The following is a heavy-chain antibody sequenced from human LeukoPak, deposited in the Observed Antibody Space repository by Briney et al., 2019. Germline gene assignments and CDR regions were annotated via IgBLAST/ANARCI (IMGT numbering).Heavy chain of an antibody. CDR3: ARGSIGRYSDWLPDAFDI. V-gene: IGHV4-4*02. D-gene: IGHD3-9*01. CDR2: IYHSGST. CDR1: GGSLSSSNW. J-gene: IGHJ3*02. Sequence: SETLSLTCAVSGGSLSSSNWWSGVRQPPGKGVEWIGEIYHSGSTNYNPSLKSRVTISVDNSKNQFSLKLSSVTAADTAVYYCARGSIGRYSDWLPDAFDIWGQGTMVTVSS.